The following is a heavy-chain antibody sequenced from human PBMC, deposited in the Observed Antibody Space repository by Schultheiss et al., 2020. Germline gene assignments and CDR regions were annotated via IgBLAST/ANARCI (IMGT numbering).Heavy chain of an antibody. V-gene: IGHV2-5*01. J-gene: IGHJ5*02. CDR2: IYWNDDK. D-gene: IGHD6-19*01. Sequence: SGPTLVKPTQTLTLTCTFSGFSLSTSGVGVGWIRQPPGKALEWLALIYWNDDKRYSPSLKSRLTITKDTSKNQVVLTMTNMDPVDTATYYCAPSPVDSSGWYSWFDPWGQGTLVNVSS. CDR3: APSPVDSSGWYSWFDP. CDR1: GFSLSTSGVG.